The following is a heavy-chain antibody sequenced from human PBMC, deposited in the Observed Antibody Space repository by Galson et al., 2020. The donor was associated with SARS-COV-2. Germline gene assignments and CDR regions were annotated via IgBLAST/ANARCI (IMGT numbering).Heavy chain of an antibody. V-gene: IGHV3-33*01. CDR3: ARAAHLIPANQGTGRDAFDI. J-gene: IGHJ3*02. D-gene: IGHD3-10*01. Sequence: TGGSLRLSCAASGFTFRMYAMHWVRQAPGKGLEWVAVLWYDGSNKFYADFVKGRFMISRDNSRNTLFLQLSSLRAEDTAIYYCARAAHLIPANQGTGRDAFDIWGRGTMVTVSS. CDR2: LWYDGSNK. CDR1: GFTFRMYA.